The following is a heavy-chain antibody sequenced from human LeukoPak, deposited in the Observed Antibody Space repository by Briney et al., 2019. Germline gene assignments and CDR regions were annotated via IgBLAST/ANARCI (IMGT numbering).Heavy chain of an antibody. V-gene: IGHV3-21*01. Sequence: NPGGSLRLSCAASGFTFSSYSMNWVRQAPGKGLEWVSSISSSSSYIYYADSVKGRFTISRDNAKNSLYLQMNSLRAEDTAVYYCARDVNYYDSSTPWSSGDAFDIWGQGTMVTVSS. CDR3: ARDVNYYDSSTPWSSGDAFDI. D-gene: IGHD3-22*01. CDR2: ISSSSSYI. J-gene: IGHJ3*02. CDR1: GFTFSSYS.